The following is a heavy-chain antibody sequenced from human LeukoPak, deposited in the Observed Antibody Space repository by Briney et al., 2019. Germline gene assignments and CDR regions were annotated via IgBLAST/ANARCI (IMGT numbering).Heavy chain of an antibody. CDR2: ISYDGSNK. D-gene: IGHD3-9*01. J-gene: IGHJ6*02. CDR1: GFTFSSYA. Sequence: PGGSLRLSCAASGFTFSSYAMRWVRQAPGKGLEWVAVISYDGSNKYYADSVKGRFTISRDNAKNSLYLQMNSLRAEDTAVYYCARDDQDYDILTGYYYYYGMDVWGQGTTVTVSS. CDR3: ARDDQDYDILTGYYYYYGMDV. V-gene: IGHV3-30-3*01.